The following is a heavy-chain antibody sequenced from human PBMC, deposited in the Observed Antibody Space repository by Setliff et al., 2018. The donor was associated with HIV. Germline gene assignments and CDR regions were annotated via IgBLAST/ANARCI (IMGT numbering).Heavy chain of an antibody. D-gene: IGHD2-15*01. V-gene: IGHV5-51*01. CDR1: GYSFTSYW. CDR2: IYPGDSET. Sequence: GESLKISCKGSGYSFTSYWIGWVRQMPGKGQEWMGIIYPGDSETRYSPSFQGQVTISADKSISTAYLQWSSLKASDTAMYYCARCGRLSLDGSSRWYFDLWGRGTLVTVSS. J-gene: IGHJ2*01. CDR3: ARCGRLSLDGSSRWYFDL.